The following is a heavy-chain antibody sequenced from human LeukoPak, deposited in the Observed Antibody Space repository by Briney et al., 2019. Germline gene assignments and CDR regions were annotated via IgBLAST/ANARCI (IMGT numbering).Heavy chain of an antibody. D-gene: IGHD2-2*01. V-gene: IGHV4-34*01. CDR1: GGSFSGYY. CDR3: ARDKFRYCSSTSCSRTYDY. Sequence: SETLSLTCAVYGGSFSGYYWSWIRQPPGKGLEWIGEINHSGSTNYNPSLKSRVTISVDTSMNQFSLKLSSVTAADTAVYYCARDKFRYCSSTSCSRTYDYWGQGTLVTVSS. J-gene: IGHJ4*02. CDR2: INHSGST.